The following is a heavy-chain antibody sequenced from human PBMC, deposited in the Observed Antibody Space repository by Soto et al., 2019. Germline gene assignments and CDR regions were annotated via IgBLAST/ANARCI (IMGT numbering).Heavy chain of an antibody. J-gene: IGHJ4*02. V-gene: IGHV4-61*01. D-gene: IGHD1-26*01. CDR3: ARAAGATGYYFDY. Sequence: SETLSLTCTVSGGSVSSGSYYWSWIRQPPGKGLEWIGYIYYSGSTNYNPSLKSRVTISVDTSKNQFSLKLSSVTAADTAVYYCARAAGATGYYFDYWGQGTLVTVSS. CDR2: IYYSGST. CDR1: GGSVSSGSYY.